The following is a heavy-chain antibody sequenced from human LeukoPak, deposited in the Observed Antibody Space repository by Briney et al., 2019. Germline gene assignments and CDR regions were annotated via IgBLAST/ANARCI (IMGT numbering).Heavy chain of an antibody. CDR3: ARHGGVWGSYRYNYFDY. D-gene: IGHD3-16*02. J-gene: IGHJ4*02. V-gene: IGHV5-51*01. CDR1: GYSFTSYW. CDR2: IYPGDSDT. Sequence: GESLKISCKGSGYSFTSYWIGWVRQMPGKGLEWMGIIYPGDSDTRYSPSFQDQVTISADKSISTAYLQWSSLKASDTAMYYCARHGGVWGSYRYNYFDYWGQGTLVTVSS.